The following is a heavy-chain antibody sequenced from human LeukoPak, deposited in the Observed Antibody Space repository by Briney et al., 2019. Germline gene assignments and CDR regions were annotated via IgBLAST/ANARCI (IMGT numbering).Heavy chain of an antibody. V-gene: IGHV3-53*01. J-gene: IGHJ6*02. CDR1: GFSITSNH. CDR2: IYSGGST. Sequence: GGSLGLSCAASGFSITSNHMSWVRQAPGKGLEWVSTIYSGGSTYYADYVTGRFTISRDNSKSTIFLQMNYLRVEDTAVYYCATNSGYDNFPRLYGMDVWGHGTTVTVSS. CDR3: ATNSGYDNFPRLYGMDV. D-gene: IGHD5-12*01.